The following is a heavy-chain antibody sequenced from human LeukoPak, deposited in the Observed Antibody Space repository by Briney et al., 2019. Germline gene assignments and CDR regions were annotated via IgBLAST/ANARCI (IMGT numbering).Heavy chain of an antibody. Sequence: ESGPTLVKPTQTLTLTCTFSGFSLSSSGVAVGWIRQPPGKALEWLALIYWDDEEHCSPSLKNRLTITKDTSKNQVVLTMTNMDPVDTATYYCAHRRGGVFDYWGQGTLVTVSS. J-gene: IGHJ4*02. CDR2: IYWDDEE. V-gene: IGHV2-5*02. CDR1: GFSLSSSGVA. D-gene: IGHD2-8*02. CDR3: AHRRGGVFDY.